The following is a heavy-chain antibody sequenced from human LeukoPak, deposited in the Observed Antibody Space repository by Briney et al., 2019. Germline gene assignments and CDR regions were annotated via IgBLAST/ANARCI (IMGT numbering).Heavy chain of an antibody. CDR2: ISNDGTNK. CDR1: GFTFNSFG. J-gene: IGHJ4*02. CDR3: AREGGYGGVFDY. Sequence: PGRSLRLSCAASGFTFNSFGMHWVRQAPGKGLEWVAVISNDGTNKYYTDSVKDRFTISRDNTKNSLYLQMNSLRAEDTAVYYCAREGGYGGVFDYWGQGTLVTVSS. D-gene: IGHD5-12*01. V-gene: IGHV3-30*03.